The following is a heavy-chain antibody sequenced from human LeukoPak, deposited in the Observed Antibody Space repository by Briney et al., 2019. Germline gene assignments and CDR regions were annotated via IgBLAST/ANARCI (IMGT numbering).Heavy chain of an antibody. D-gene: IGHD2-2*01. J-gene: IGHJ4*02. CDR1: GGSISSGGYY. V-gene: IGHV4-31*03. Sequence: SQTLSLTCTVSGGSISSGGYYWSWIRQHPGKGLEWIGYIYCSGSIYYNPSLKSRVTISVDTSKNQFSLKLSSVTAADTAVYYCARDTKYYFDYWGQGTLVTVSS. CDR2: IYCSGSI. CDR3: ARDTKYYFDY.